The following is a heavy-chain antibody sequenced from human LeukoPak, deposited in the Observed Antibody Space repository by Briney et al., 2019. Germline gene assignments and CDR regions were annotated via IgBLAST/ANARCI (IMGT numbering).Heavy chain of an antibody. V-gene: IGHV3-7*01. J-gene: IGHJ4*02. CDR1: GFTFSTYY. CDR3: AAQRAVGFDY. Sequence: GGSLRLSCAASGFTFSTYYMTWGRQAPGKGLEWVASIKQDGSQKYYVDSVQGRFTISRDNAKNSLYLQMNSLRAEDTAVYYCAAQRAVGFDYWGQGTLVTVSS. D-gene: IGHD6-19*01. CDR2: IKQDGSQK.